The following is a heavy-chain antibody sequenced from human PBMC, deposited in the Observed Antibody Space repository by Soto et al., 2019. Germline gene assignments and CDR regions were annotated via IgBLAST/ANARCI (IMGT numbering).Heavy chain of an antibody. D-gene: IGHD3-9*01. Sequence: GGSLRLSCAASGFTFSSYEMNWVRQAPGKGLEWVSYISSSGSTIYYADSVKGRFTISRDNAKNSLYLQMNSLRAEDTAVYYCARSDYDILTGYGLRYFDLWGRGTLVTVPQ. CDR3: ARSDYDILTGYGLRYFDL. J-gene: IGHJ2*01. CDR2: ISSSGSTI. CDR1: GFTFSSYE. V-gene: IGHV3-48*03.